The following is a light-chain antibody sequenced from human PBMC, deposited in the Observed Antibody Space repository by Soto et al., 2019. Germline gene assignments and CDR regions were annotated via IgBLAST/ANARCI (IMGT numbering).Light chain of an antibody. Sequence: QSALTQPHSASGTPGQGVTISCSGSSSNIGSEYVVWYQHLPGTAPKLLIYRNNQRPSGVPDRFAGSKSGTSASLAISGLRSEDEADYYCAARDDSLSGHWVFGGGTKLTVL. J-gene: IGLJ3*02. V-gene: IGLV1-47*01. CDR3: AARDDSLSGHWV. CDR1: SSNIGSEY. CDR2: RNN.